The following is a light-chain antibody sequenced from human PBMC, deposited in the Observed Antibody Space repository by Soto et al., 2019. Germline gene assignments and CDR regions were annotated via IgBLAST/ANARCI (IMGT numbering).Light chain of an antibody. V-gene: IGKV1-9*01. CDR3: QQLHTYPFT. CDR1: QGIDSY. CDR2: PAS. J-gene: IGKJ4*01. Sequence: DMQLTQSPSFLSASVGDRVTITCRASQGIDSYLAWYQQKPGKAPKLLIYPASTLEGGVPSRFSGSGSGTEFTLTISTLQPEDFATYYCQQLHTYPFTFGGGTKVEIQ.